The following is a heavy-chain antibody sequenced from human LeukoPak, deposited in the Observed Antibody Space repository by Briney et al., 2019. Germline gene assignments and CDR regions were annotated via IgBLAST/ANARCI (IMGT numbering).Heavy chain of an antibody. CDR1: GFTPNTLA. Sequence: GGSLRLSCAASGFTPNTLAMSWVPDARGKGLEGGSSINARGFITHYADSLKGRFPISRDNSKNTLFLQKNSLSVEDTAAYYCVNHITARVRGCLDHWGQGSLVTVSS. CDR2: INARGFIT. D-gene: IGHD5-18*01. CDR3: VNHITARVRGCLDH. J-gene: IGHJ4*02. V-gene: IGHV3-23*01.